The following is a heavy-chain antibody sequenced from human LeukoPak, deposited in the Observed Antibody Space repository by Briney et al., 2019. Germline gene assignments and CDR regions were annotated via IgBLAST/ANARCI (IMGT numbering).Heavy chain of an antibody. J-gene: IGHJ4*02. CDR2: MNPNSGNT. V-gene: IGHV1-8*01. CDR1: GYTFTSYD. Sequence: GASVKASCKASGYTFTSYDINWVRQATGQGLEWMGWMNPNSGNTGYAQKFQGRVTMTEDTSTDTAYMELSSLRSEDTAVYYCATGGYDFWSQDRRVSRLDYWGQGTLVTVSS. CDR3: ATGGYDFWSQDRRVSRLDY. D-gene: IGHD3-3*01.